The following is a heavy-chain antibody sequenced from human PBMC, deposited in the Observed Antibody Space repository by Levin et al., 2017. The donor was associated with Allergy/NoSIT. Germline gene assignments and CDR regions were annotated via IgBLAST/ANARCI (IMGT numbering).Heavy chain of an antibody. CDR3: ARIWFGEFRDVFDI. Sequence: SCGVHGSFSDYYWSWIRQPPGKGLEWIGEISHSGSTNYNASLKSRVTISVDTSKNQFSLRLSSVTAADTAVYYCARIWFGEFRDVFDIWGQGTMVTVSS. V-gene: IGHV4-34*01. CDR1: GSFSDYY. J-gene: IGHJ3*02. CDR2: ISHSGST. D-gene: IGHD3-10*01.